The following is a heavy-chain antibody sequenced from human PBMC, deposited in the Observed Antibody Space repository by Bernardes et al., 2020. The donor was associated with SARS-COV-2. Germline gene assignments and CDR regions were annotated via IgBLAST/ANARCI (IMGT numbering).Heavy chain of an antibody. V-gene: IGHV4-34*01. J-gene: IGHJ4*02. CDR1: GGSFSGYY. D-gene: IGHD6-19*01. CDR2: INHSGST. CDR3: AREEAVAVIGY. Sequence: SETLSLTCAVYGGSFSGYYWSWIRQPPGKGLEWIGEINHSGSTNYNPSLKSRVTISVDTSKNQFSLKLSSVTAADTAVYYCAREEAVAVIGYWGQGTLVTVSS.